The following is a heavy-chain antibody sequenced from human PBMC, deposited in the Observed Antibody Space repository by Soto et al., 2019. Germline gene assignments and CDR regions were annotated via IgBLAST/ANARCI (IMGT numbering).Heavy chain of an antibody. CDR3: ARDPPYYDFWSGYYGAHAFDI. V-gene: IGHV1-18*01. D-gene: IGHD3-3*01. Sequence: ASVKVSCKASGYTFTSYGISWVRQAPGQGLEWMGWISAYNGNTNYAQKLQGRVTMTTDTSTSTAYMELRSLRSDDTAVYYCARDPPYYDFWSGYYGAHAFDIWGQGTMVT. CDR2: ISAYNGNT. J-gene: IGHJ3*02. CDR1: GYTFTSYG.